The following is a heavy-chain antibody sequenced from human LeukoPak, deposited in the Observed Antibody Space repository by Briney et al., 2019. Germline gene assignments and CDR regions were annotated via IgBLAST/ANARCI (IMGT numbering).Heavy chain of an antibody. V-gene: IGHV1-69*13. Sequence: GASVKVSCKASGGTFSSYAISWVRQAPGQGLEWMGGIIPIFGTANYAQKFQGRVTITADESTSTAYMELSSLRSEDTAVYYCARGEGDISGVYYFDYWGQGTLVTVSS. CDR2: IIPIFGTA. CDR3: ARGEGDISGVYYFDY. D-gene: IGHD1-20*01. CDR1: GGTFSSYA. J-gene: IGHJ4*02.